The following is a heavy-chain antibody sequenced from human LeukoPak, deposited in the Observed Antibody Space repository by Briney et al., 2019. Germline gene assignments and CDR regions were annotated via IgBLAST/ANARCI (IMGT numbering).Heavy chain of an antibody. CDR3: ARRRVTVVRGVDITSYYFDY. Sequence: GGSLRLSCTVSGFTVSSNSMSWVRQAPGKGLEWVLFIYSDNTHYSDSVKGRFTISRDNSKNTLYLQMNSLRAEDTAVYYCARRRVTVVRGVDITSYYFDYWGQGTLVTVSS. D-gene: IGHD3-10*01. V-gene: IGHV3-53*01. CDR1: GFTVSSNS. J-gene: IGHJ4*02. CDR2: IYSDNT.